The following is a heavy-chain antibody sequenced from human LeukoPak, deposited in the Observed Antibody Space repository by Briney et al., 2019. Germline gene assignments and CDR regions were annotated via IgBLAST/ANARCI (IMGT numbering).Heavy chain of an antibody. CDR2: VSGTGDET. CDR3: AKGMSVDILIALEY. CDR1: GFSFSAYA. J-gene: IGHJ4*02. D-gene: IGHD3-9*01. V-gene: IGHV3-23*01. Sequence: GGSLRLSCAASGFSFSAYAMNWVRQAPGKGLGWVSAVSGTGDETYYADSVKGRFTISRDNSKNTLYLQMNSLRAEDTALYYCAKGMSVDILIALEYWGQGILVTVSS.